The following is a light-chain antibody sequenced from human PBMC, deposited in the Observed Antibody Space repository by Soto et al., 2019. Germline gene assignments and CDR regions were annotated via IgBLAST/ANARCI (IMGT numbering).Light chain of an antibody. J-gene: IGLJ1*01. CDR1: SSDVGSYNL. CDR3: CSYAGSSTFAYV. V-gene: IGLV2-23*02. Sequence: LTQPASVSGSPGQSITISCAGTSSDVGSYNLVSWYQQHPGKAPKLMIYEVSKRPSGVSNRFSGSKSGNTASLTISGLQAEDEADYYCCSYAGSSTFAYVFGTGTKVTVL. CDR2: EVS.